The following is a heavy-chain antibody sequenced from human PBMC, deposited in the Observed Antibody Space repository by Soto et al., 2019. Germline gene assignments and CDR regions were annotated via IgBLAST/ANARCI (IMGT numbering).Heavy chain of an antibody. V-gene: IGHV4-4*02. D-gene: IGHD2-15*01. CDR3: AGLGMVAAHREFDP. J-gene: IGHJ5*02. CDR2: INQSGSP. CDR1: SGTISSSNW. Sequence: QVQLQESGPGLVKPSGTPSLTCAVSSGTISSSNWWTWVRQPPGKGLEWIGEINQSGSPNYNPSLRSRVTISVDKSKNQFFLKLSSVTAADTAIYYCAGLGMVAAHREFDPWGQGTLVTVSS.